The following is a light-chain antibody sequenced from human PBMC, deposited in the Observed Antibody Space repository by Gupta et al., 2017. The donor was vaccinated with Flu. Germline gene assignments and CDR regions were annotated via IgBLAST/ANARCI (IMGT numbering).Light chain of an antibody. CDR2: WAS. J-gene: IGKJ3*01. Sequence: DIVMTQSPDSLPVSLGERATINCKSSQSLLYSSNNKNYLAWFQQKPGQPPKLLIYWASTRESGVPDRFSGSGSGTDFTLTISSLQAEDVAVYYCQQEDSTPFTFGHGTKVDIK. V-gene: IGKV4-1*01. CDR1: QSLLYSSNNKNY. CDR3: QQEDSTPFT.